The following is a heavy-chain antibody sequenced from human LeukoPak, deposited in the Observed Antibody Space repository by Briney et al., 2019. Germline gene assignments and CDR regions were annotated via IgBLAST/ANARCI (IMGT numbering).Heavy chain of an antibody. Sequence: ASVKVSCKASGYTFTSYGISWVRQAPGQGLEWMGWISAYNGNTNYAQKLQGRVTMTTDTSTSTAYMELRSLRSDDTAVYYCARDEYYDFWSGLMSYWGQGTLVTVPS. CDR3: ARDEYYDFWSGLMSY. CDR1: GYTFTSYG. D-gene: IGHD3-3*01. CDR2: ISAYNGNT. J-gene: IGHJ4*02. V-gene: IGHV1-18*01.